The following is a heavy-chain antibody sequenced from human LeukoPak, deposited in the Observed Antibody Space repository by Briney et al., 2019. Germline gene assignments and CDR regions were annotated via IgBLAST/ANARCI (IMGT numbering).Heavy chain of an antibody. V-gene: IGHV3-30*03. J-gene: IGHJ4*02. CDR1: GFTFSSYG. D-gene: IGHD3/OR15-3a*01. CDR3: ARDLRKSADYYFDY. Sequence: GRSLRLSCAASGFTFSSYGMHWVRQAPGKGLEWVAVISFDGRDKHHADSVKGRFTISRDNSKNTLYLQMSSLRVEDTAMYYCARDLRKSADYYFDYWGQGTLVTVSS. CDR2: ISFDGRDK.